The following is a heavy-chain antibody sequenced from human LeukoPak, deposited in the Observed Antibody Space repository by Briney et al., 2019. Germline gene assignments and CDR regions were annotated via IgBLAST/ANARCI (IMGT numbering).Heavy chain of an antibody. J-gene: IGHJ4*02. CDR2: IYPDDSEI. CDR1: GYTFGRYW. V-gene: IGHV5-51*01. D-gene: IGHD6-13*01. Sequence: GESLKLSCNTSGYTFGRYWIAWVRQMPGKGLEWMGFIYPDDSEIRYSPSFQGQVTISADKSINTAYLQWNSLKASDTAMYYCARLWWGRSWTQGYSDYGGQGTLVTVSS. CDR3: ARLWWGRSWTQGYSDY.